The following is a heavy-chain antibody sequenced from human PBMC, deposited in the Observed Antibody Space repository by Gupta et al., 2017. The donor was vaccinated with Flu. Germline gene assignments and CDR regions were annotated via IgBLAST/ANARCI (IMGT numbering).Heavy chain of an antibody. J-gene: IGHJ5*02. V-gene: IGHV4-39*01. CDR2: LFYSGTP. D-gene: IGHD3-3*01. CDR3: GRNGLTTDDFWSGNYNDWFDP. CDR1: YD. Sequence: YDWGGVGQAPGKGLEWIGSLFYSGTPDYNPSVKSRITIYLDTSKDQFSLKLTSETAADTAVEYGGRNGLTTDDFWSGNYNDWFDPWGKGTLVTVSS.